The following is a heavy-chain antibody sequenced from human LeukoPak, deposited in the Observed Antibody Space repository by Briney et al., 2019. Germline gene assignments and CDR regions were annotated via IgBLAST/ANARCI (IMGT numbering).Heavy chain of an antibody. CDR1: GFTFTSSA. J-gene: IGHJ6*03. CDR3: ARAPAWTGYYYYMDV. D-gene: IGHD1-26*01. CDR2: IVVGSGNT. V-gene: IGHV1-58*02. Sequence: SVKVSCKASGFTFTSSAMQWVRQARGQRLEWIGWIVVGSGNTNYAQKFQERVTITRNTSISTAYTELSSLRSEDTALYYCARAPAWTGYYYYMDVWGKGTTVTVSS.